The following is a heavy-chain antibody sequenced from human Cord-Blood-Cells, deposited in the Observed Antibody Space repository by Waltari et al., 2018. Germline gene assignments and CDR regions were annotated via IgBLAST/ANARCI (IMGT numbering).Heavy chain of an antibody. CDR2: MGTAGDT. V-gene: IGHV3-13*01. CDR3: ARVGQLGFDY. J-gene: IGHJ4*02. CDR1: GFTLSSYK. Sequence: EVQLVESGGGLVQPGGSLRLSCAASGFTLSSYKFAWVRQATGKVLEWVSAMGTAGDTYYPGSVKGRFTISRENAKNSLYLQMNSLRAGDTAVYYCARVGQLGFDYWGQGTLVTVSS. D-gene: IGHD6-6*01.